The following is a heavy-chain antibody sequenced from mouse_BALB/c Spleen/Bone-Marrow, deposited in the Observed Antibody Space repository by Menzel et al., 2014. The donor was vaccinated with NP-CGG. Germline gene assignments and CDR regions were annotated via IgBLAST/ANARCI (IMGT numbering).Heavy chain of an antibody. CDR1: GFTFSTYA. CDR2: ISSGGSYT. CDR3: ARDGYGSSD. D-gene: IGHD1-1*01. J-gene: IGHJ3*01. Sequence: EVMLVESGGVLVKPGGSLKLSCAASGFTFSTYAMSWVRQSPEKRLEWVAGISSGGSYTYYPDTVTGRFTISRDNAKNTLYLEMSSLRSEDTAMYYCARDGYGSSDWGQGTLVTVSA. V-gene: IGHV5-9-4*01.